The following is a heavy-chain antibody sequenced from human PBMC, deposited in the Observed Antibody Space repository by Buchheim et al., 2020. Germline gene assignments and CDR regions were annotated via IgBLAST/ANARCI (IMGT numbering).Heavy chain of an antibody. CDR1: GYDFTQYY. Sequence: QVQLVQSGAGMKKPGASVKVSCKASGYDFTQYYIHWVRQAPGQGLEWLGRINTSNGNTTYSQRFYDRITFTSETSASTAYMELRGLKNEDTAVYFCARDWAVVGGLDNWGQGAL. CDR2: INTSNGNT. CDR3: ARDWAVVGGLDN. D-gene: IGHD2-15*01. J-gene: IGHJ4*02. V-gene: IGHV1-3*04.